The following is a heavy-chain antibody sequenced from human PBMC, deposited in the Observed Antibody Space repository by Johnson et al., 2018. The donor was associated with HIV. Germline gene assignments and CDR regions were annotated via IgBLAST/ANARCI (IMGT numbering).Heavy chain of an antibody. CDR1: GFTFSSYA. V-gene: IGHV3-30-3*01. D-gene: IGHD3-3*01. Sequence: VQLVESGGGVVQPGRSLRLSCAASGFTFSSYAMHWVRQAPGKGLEWVAVISYDGSNKYYADSVKGRFTISRDNSKNTLYLQMNSLRAEETAVYYCARVSRSGYYLVRVFDIWGQGTMVTVSS. CDR3: ARVSRSGYYLVRVFDI. J-gene: IGHJ3*02. CDR2: ISYDGSNK.